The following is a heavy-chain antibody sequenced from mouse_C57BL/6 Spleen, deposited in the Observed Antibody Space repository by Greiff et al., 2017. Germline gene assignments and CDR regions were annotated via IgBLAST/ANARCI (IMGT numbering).Heavy chain of an antibody. D-gene: IGHD1-1*01. J-gene: IGHJ2*01. CDR2: IYPGDGDT. Sequence: QVQLQQSGPELVKPGALVKISCKASGYAFSSSWMNWVKQRPGKGLEWIGRIYPGDGDTNYNGKFKGKATLTADKSSSTAYMQLSSLTSEDSAVYFCARGYYYGSSPYFDYWGQGTTLTVSS. CDR3: ARGYYYGSSPYFDY. V-gene: IGHV1-82*01. CDR1: GYAFSSSW.